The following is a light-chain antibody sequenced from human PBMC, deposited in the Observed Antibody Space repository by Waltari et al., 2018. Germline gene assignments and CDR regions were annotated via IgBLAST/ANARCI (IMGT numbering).Light chain of an antibody. V-gene: IGLV1-47*01. CDR1: ISNLGTNY. Sequence: QSVLPQPPSASGTPGQRVAISCSGSISNLGTNYVYWYQQFPGTAPELLIQRNNQRPAGVPYRFSASRPVTSAPLAFSGSRSEDEADYYCASWDDSLSVGVYGGGTKLTVL. J-gene: IGLJ3*02. CDR2: RNN. CDR3: ASWDDSLSVGV.